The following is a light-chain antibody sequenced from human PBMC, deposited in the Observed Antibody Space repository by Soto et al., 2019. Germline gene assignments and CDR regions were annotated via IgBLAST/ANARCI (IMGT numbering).Light chain of an antibody. Sequence: EIVFTQSPATLSLSPGERATVSCRASQSVSSYLAWYQQKPGQAPRLLIYDASNRATGIPARFRGSGSGTDFTLTISSLQSEDFAVYYCQQYTNWPKTFGQGTKVDIK. CDR2: DAS. V-gene: IGKV3-11*01. CDR3: QQYTNWPKT. J-gene: IGKJ1*01. CDR1: QSVSSY.